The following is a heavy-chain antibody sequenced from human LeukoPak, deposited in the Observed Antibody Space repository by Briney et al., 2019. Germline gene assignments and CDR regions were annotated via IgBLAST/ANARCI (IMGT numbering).Heavy chain of an antibody. D-gene: IGHD6-13*01. Sequence: PGGSLRLSCAASGFTFSSYWMHWVRQAPGKGLVWVSRINSDGSSTSYADSVKGRLTISRDNAKNTLYLQMNSLRAEDTAVYYCARDSVAAAGDARWFDPWGQGTLVTVSS. V-gene: IGHV3-74*01. J-gene: IGHJ5*02. CDR2: INSDGSST. CDR3: ARDSVAAAGDARWFDP. CDR1: GFTFSSYW.